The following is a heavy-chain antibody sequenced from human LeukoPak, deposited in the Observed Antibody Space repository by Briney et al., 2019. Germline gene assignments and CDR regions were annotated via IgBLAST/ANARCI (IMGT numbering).Heavy chain of an antibody. V-gene: IGHV4-39*07. D-gene: IGHD3-3*01. J-gene: IGHJ4*02. CDR1: GGSISSSSYY. Sequence: SETLSLTCTVSGGSISSSSYYWGWIRQPPGKGLEWIGSIYYSGSTYYNPSLKSRVTISVDTSKNQFSLKLSSVTAADTAVYYCARGLNDSWTGENYWGQGTLVAVSS. CDR3: ARGLNDSWTGENY. CDR2: IYYSGST.